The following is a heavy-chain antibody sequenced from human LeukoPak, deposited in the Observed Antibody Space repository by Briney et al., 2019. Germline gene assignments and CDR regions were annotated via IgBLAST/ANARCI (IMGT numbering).Heavy chain of an antibody. CDR3: AKSDYYDSSGHPSSFEY. J-gene: IGHJ4*02. Sequence: GGSLILSCAASGFPFSSYAMSWVRQAPGKGLEWVSGVSGSGGITYYADSVKGRFTTSRDNSKNTLYLQMNSLRAEDTAEYYCAKSDYYDSSGHPSSFEYWGQGTLVTVSS. CDR2: VSGSGGIT. CDR1: GFPFSSYA. V-gene: IGHV3-23*01. D-gene: IGHD3-22*01.